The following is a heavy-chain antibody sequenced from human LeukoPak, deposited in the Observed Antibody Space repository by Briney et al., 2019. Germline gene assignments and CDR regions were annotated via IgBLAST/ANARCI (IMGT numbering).Heavy chain of an antibody. J-gene: IGHJ3*02. V-gene: IGHV1-2*02. CDR2: INPNSGGT. CDR1: GYTFTGYS. CDR3: AREGRYSGNYGWSLDAFDI. D-gene: IGHD6-13*01. Sequence: ASVKVSCKASGYTFTGYSIHWVRQAPGQGLEWMGWINPNSGGTNYAQKFQVRVTLTRDTSISTAYMELSRLRSEDTAIYYCAREGRYSGNYGWSLDAFDIWGQGTMVTVSS.